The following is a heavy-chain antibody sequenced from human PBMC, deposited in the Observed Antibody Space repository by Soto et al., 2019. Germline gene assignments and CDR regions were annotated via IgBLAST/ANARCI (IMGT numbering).Heavy chain of an antibody. Sequence: EVQLVESGGGLGQPGGSLRLSCAASGFTFSRYDMHWVRQGTGKGLEWVSGIDTTGAPYYSGSVKGRFTISRENAKNSLFLEMDSLRPGDTAVYYCARESSDWSAVDYWGQGTLVTVSS. CDR3: ARESSDWSAVDY. V-gene: IGHV3-13*05. J-gene: IGHJ4*02. D-gene: IGHD6-19*01. CDR2: IDTTGAP. CDR1: GFTFSRYD.